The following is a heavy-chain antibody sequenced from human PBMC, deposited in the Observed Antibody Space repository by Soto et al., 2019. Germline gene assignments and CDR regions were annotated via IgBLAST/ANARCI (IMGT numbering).Heavy chain of an antibody. D-gene: IGHD1-26*01. CDR1: GFTFGDYA. CDR3: NRGISGSFTTLDY. CDR2: IRSKAYGGTT. J-gene: IGHJ4*02. V-gene: IGHV3-49*03. Sequence: GVLRLSCTVSGFTFGDYAMSWFRQAPGKGLDWVGFIRSKAYGGTTEYAASVKGRFTISRDDSKSIAYLQMNSLKTEDTAVYYCNRGISGSFTTLDYWGQGTQVTVSS.